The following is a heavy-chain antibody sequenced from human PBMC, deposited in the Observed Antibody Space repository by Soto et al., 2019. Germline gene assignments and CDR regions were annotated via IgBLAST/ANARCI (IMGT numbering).Heavy chain of an antibody. CDR2: INPSGGST. J-gene: IGHJ5*02. Sequence: ASVKVSCKASGYTFTSYYMHWVRQAPGQGLEWMGIINPSGGSTSYAQKFQGRVTMTRDTSTSTVYMELSSLRSEDTAVYYCARGTSFGAAAAGGGGWFDPWGQGTMVTVSX. D-gene: IGHD6-13*01. V-gene: IGHV1-46*01. CDR3: ARGTSFGAAAAGGGGWFDP. CDR1: GYTFTSYY.